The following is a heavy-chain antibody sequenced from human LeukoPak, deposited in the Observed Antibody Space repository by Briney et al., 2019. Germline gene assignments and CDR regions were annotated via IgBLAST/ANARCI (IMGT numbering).Heavy chain of an antibody. J-gene: IGHJ5*02. V-gene: IGHV1-69*05. Sequence: SVKVSCKTSGGTFNNSAISWVRQAPGQGLEWLGGIMPLFGTAGCAQKFQGRVTTTKDESTRTVYLELTSLTSDDTAVYYCARDVHGDYGSGWFDPWGQGTLVSVSS. CDR2: IMPLFGTA. CDR1: GGTFNNSA. D-gene: IGHD4-17*01. CDR3: ARDVHGDYGSGWFDP.